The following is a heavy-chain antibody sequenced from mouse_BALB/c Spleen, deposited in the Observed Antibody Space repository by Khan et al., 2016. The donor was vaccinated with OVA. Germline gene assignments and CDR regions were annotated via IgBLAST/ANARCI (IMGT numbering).Heavy chain of an antibody. CDR1: GYTFTTYT. V-gene: IGHV1-4*01. D-gene: IGHD2-14*01. J-gene: IGHJ3*01. CDR3: AREGAYYRSDGWFAY. CDR2: IIPSNDYT. Sequence: QVQLQQSGAELARPGASVKMSCKASGYTFTTYTIHWVKQRPGQGLEWIGYIIPSNDYTNYNQKFKDRATLTAEKSSRTAYMQLSSLTSEDSAVYYCAREGAYYRSDGWFAYWGQGTLVTVSA.